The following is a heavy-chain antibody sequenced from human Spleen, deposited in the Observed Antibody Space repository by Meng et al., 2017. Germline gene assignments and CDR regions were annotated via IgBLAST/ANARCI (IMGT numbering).Heavy chain of an antibody. CDR1: GFTFSSYE. J-gene: IGHJ3*02. Sequence: GESLKISCAASGFTFSSYEVNWVRQAPGKGLEWVSAISGSGGSTYYANSVKGRFTISRDNSKNTLYLQMNSLRAEDTAVYYCAKEDMIVVLGAFDIWGQGTMVTVSS. D-gene: IGHD3-22*01. V-gene: IGHV3-23*01. CDR3: AKEDMIVVLGAFDI. CDR2: ISGSGGST.